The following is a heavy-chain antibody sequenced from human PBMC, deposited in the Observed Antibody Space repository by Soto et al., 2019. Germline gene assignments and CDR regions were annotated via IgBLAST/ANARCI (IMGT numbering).Heavy chain of an antibody. CDR2: ISGYSGNT. Sequence: ASVKVSCKTSGYSFSSYCISWVRQAPGQGLEWLGWISGYSGNTTYVQKLQGRVTMTTDTSTSTVYMELRSLRSDDTAVYYCARERGGGSYSNWFDPWGQGTLVTVSS. CDR3: ARERGGGSYSNWFDP. CDR1: GYSFSSYC. J-gene: IGHJ5*02. D-gene: IGHD1-26*01. V-gene: IGHV1-18*04.